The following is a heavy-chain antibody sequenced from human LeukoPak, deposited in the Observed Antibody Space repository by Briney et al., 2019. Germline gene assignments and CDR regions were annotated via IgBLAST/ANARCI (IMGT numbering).Heavy chain of an antibody. CDR2: INAGNGNT. CDR3: ARSDSSSWYLFDY. J-gene: IGHJ4*02. D-gene: IGHD6-13*01. CDR1: GYTSTSYA. V-gene: IGHV1-3*01. Sequence: ASVKVSCKASGYTSTSYAMHWVRQAPGQRLEWMGWINAGNGNTKYSQKFQGRVTITRDTSASTACMELSSLRSEDTAVYYCARSDSSSWYLFDYWGQGTLVTVSS.